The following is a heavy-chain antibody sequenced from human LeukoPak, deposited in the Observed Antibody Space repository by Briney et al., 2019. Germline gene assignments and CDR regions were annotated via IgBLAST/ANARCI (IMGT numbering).Heavy chain of an antibody. Sequence: ASVKVSRKVSGYTLTELSMHWVRQTPGKGLEWMGGFDPEDGETIYAQKFQGRVTMTEDTSTDTAYMELSSLRSEDTAVYYCATGTIFGENGGYWGQGTLVTVSS. V-gene: IGHV1-24*01. CDR2: FDPEDGET. CDR3: ATGTIFGENGGY. CDR1: GYTLTELS. D-gene: IGHD3-3*01. J-gene: IGHJ4*02.